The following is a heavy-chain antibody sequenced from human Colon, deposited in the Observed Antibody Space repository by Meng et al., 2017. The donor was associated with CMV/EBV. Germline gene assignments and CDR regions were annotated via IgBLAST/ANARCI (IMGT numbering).Heavy chain of an antibody. CDR2: INPNSGGT. Sequence: ASVKVSCKASGYTFTGYYMHWVRQAPGQGLEWMGWINPNSGGTNYAQKFQGSVTMTRDTSISTAYMELSRLRSDDTAVYYCARDEYQLPPYEGADYWGQGTLVTVSS. V-gene: IGHV1-2*02. J-gene: IGHJ4*02. CDR3: ARDEYQLPPYEGADY. CDR1: GYTFTGYY. D-gene: IGHD2-2*01.